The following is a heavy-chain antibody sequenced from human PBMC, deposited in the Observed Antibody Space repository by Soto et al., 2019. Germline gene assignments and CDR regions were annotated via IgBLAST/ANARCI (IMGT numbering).Heavy chain of an antibody. CDR2: IYYSGTT. CDR1: GGSISSGAYY. J-gene: IGHJ1*01. Sequence: QVQLQESGPGLVKPSQTLSLTCTVSGGSISSGAYYWSWIRQHPGKGPEWIGYIYYSGTTYYNPSLKGRVTIPADTSKNQFSLKLSSVTAADTAVYYCAIYASSGSRGFQHWGQGTLVTVSS. CDR3: AIYASSGSRGFQH. V-gene: IGHV4-31*03. D-gene: IGHD3-22*01.